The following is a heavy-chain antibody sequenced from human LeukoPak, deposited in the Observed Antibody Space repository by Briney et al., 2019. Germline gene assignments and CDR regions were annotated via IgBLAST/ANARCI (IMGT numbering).Heavy chain of an antibody. V-gene: IGHV4-34*01. CDR3: AVGITILGVAASFDS. Sequence: ALETLSLTCAVYGASYNAYYWSWIRQPPGKGLEWIGDIDHRGTATYNPSLKSRLTISADASKNQFSLKLDSVTDADTAVYYCAVGITILGVAASFDSWGQGNLVIVSS. J-gene: IGHJ4*02. CDR1: GASYNAYY. CDR2: IDHRGTA. D-gene: IGHD3-3*01.